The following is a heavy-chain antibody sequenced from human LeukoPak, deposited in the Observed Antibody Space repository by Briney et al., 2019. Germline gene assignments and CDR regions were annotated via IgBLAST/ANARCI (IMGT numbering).Heavy chain of an antibody. D-gene: IGHD1-1*01. Sequence: PGGSLRLSCAASGFTFSSYGMHWVRQAPGKGLEWVAVISYDESNKYYADSVKGRFTISRDNSKNTLYLQMNSLRVEDTAVYYCARGRVQLERNYYYYYMDVWGKGTTVTVSS. CDR3: ARGRVQLERNYYYYYMDV. CDR1: GFTFSSYG. V-gene: IGHV3-30*19. CDR2: ISYDESNK. J-gene: IGHJ6*03.